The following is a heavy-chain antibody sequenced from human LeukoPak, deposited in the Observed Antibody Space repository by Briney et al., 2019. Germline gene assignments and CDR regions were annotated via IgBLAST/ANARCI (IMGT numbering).Heavy chain of an antibody. CDR2: IYYSGST. Sequence: PSETLSLTCTVSGGSISSYYWSWIRQPPGKGLEWIGYIYYSGSTNYNPSLKSRVTISVDTSKNQFSLKLSSVTAADTAVYYCARLLIRWQTPGEFDYWGQGTLVTVSS. V-gene: IGHV4-59*08. J-gene: IGHJ4*02. CDR3: ARLLIRWQTPGEFDY. CDR1: GGSISSYY. D-gene: IGHD4-23*01.